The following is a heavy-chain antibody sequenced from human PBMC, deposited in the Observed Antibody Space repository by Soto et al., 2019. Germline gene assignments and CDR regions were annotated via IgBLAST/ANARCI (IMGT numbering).Heavy chain of an antibody. D-gene: IGHD1-1*01. Sequence: GESLKISRKGSGYSLSNLWIGWVRQVPGKGLEGMGLIWSGDCETRLSPPFQGQVTILVGKFLSTAYLPSSHPKGSDTGMYYCARLIKLANPFGYWGQGTLVTVSS. CDR2: IWSGDCET. J-gene: IGHJ4*02. CDR1: GYSLSNLW. V-gene: IGHV5-51*01. CDR3: ARLIKLANPFGY.